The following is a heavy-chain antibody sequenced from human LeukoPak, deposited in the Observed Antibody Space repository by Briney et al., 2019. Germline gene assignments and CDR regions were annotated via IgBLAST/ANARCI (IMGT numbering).Heavy chain of an antibody. J-gene: IGHJ4*02. D-gene: IGHD3-10*01. Sequence: GGSLRLSCAASGFIVSSNYMSWVRQAPGKGLEWVSVIYSGGSTYYADSVKGRFTISRDNSKNTLYLQMNSLRAEDTAVYYCARDRSYYGSGSYYDYWGQGTLVTVSS. CDR3: ARDRSYYGSGSYYDY. CDR2: IYSGGST. V-gene: IGHV3-53*01. CDR1: GFIVSSNY.